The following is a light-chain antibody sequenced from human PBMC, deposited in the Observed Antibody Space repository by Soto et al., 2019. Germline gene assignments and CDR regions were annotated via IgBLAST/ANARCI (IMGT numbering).Light chain of an antibody. CDR3: QHYNNCPPYT. V-gene: IGKV3-15*01. CDR1: QSVSSN. CDR2: GAS. J-gene: IGKJ3*01. Sequence: EIVMTQSPATLSVSPGERATLSCRASQSVSSNLAWYQQKPGQAPRLLIYGASTRATGIPARFSGSGSGTDFTLTISSLQSEDFAVYYCQHYNNCPPYTLGPGTNVDIK.